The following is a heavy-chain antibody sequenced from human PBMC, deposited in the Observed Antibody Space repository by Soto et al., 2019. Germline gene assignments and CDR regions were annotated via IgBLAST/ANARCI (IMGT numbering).Heavy chain of an antibody. CDR2: IYYSGSP. V-gene: IGHV4-39*02. CDR1: GDSISSSKYY. J-gene: IGHJ4*01. D-gene: IGHD4-17*01. Sequence: QQQLQESGPGLVKPSETLSLTCTFSGDSISSSKYYWGWIRQPPGKGLEWIGRIYYSGSPYYNSSLKSPVTLSVATSTNPFSLKLTSMTAADTAVYYCAPLPHYGHPHAGFWGHGILVTVSS. CDR3: APLPHYGHPHAGF.